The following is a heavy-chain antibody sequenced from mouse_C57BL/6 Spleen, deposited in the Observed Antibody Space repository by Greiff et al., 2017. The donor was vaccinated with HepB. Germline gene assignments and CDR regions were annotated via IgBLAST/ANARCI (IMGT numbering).Heavy chain of an antibody. CDR3: ARRGYGTLGGYFDV. J-gene: IGHJ1*03. Sequence: DVKLQESGPVLVKPGASVKMSCKASGYTFTDYYMNWVKQSHGKSLEWIGVINPYNGGTSYNQKFKGKATFTVDKSSSTAYMELNSLTSEDSAVYYRARRGYGTLGGYFDVWGTGTTITVSS. D-gene: IGHD1-1*01. CDR2: INPYNGGT. V-gene: IGHV1-19*01. CDR1: GYTFTDYY.